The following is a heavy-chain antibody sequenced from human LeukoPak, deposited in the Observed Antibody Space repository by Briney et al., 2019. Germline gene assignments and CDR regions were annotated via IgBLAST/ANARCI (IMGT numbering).Heavy chain of an antibody. CDR1: GGTFSSYA. Sequence: GASVKVSCKASGGTFSSYAISWVRQAPGQGLEWMGGIIPIFGTANYAQKFQGRVTITADESTSTAYMELSSLGSEDTAVYYCARDVRTTGTTWAPYYWGQGTLVTVSS. J-gene: IGHJ4*02. CDR3: ARDVRTTGTTWAPYY. D-gene: IGHD1-1*01. CDR2: IIPIFGTA. V-gene: IGHV1-69*13.